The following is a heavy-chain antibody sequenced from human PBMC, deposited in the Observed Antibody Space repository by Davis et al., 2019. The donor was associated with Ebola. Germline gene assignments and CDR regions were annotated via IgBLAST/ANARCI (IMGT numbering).Heavy chain of an antibody. CDR3: ARGVMIAFGGVGDIIPYFDY. V-gene: IGHV1-18*01. CDR1: GYTFINYG. D-gene: IGHD3-16*01. Sequence: ASVKVSCKASGYTFINYGITWVRQAPGQGLEWMGWISGYNGNTDLAQNFQGRVTLTTDTSTTTGYMELRNLRSDDTAVYYCARGVMIAFGGVGDIIPYFDYWGQGSLVTVSS. CDR2: ISGYNGNT. J-gene: IGHJ4*02.